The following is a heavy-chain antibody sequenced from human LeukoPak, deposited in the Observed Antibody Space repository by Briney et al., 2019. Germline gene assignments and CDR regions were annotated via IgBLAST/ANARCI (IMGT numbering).Heavy chain of an antibody. V-gene: IGHV3-23*01. D-gene: IGHD1-1*01. CDR2: IRGAGET. CDR1: GFTFDDYT. Sequence: GGSLRLSCAASGFTFDDYTMHWVRQAPGKGLEWVSSIRGAGETFYADSVKGRFTLSRDDSRNTVYLQLNNLRVEDTAIYYCAKANWVSNADAVWWGQGAQVTVSS. CDR3: AKANWVSNADAVW. J-gene: IGHJ4*02.